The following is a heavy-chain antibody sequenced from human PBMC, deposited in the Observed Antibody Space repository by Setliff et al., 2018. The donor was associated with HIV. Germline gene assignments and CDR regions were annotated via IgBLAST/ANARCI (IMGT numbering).Heavy chain of an antibody. V-gene: IGHV4-4*07. CDR1: DDPISSYY. CDR3: ALTGHRLLRGYMDV. CDR2: LYVSGDT. Sequence: PSETLSLTCYVTDDPISSYYWRWVRQPAGKGLEWSGRLYVSGDTNYNPSLKSRVTMSLDTSKKHFSLNLKSVTAADTAVYYCALTGHRLLRGYMDVWGKGTTVTVSS. D-gene: IGHD2-15*01. J-gene: IGHJ6*03.